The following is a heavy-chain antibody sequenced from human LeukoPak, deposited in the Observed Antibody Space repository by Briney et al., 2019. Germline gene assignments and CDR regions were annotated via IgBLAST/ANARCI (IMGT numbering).Heavy chain of an antibody. Sequence: GGSLRLSCAASGFTFSSYSMNWVRQAPGRGLEWVSYISSSSSTIYYADSVKGRLTISRDNAKNSLYLQMNSLRAEDTAVYYCARTRDYYYMDVWGKGTTVTVSS. CDR1: GFTFSSYS. J-gene: IGHJ6*03. CDR3: ARTRDYYYMDV. V-gene: IGHV3-48*04. CDR2: ISSSSSTI.